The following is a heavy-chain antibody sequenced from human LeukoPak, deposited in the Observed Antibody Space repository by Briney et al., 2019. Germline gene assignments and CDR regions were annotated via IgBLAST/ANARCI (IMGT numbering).Heavy chain of an antibody. CDR2: IYYSGST. CDR3: ARYGSGNSPAVL. Sequence: PSETLSLTCTVSGGSISSYYWSWIRQPPGKGLDWIGYIYYSGSTNYNPSLKSRATISVDASKNQFSLNLTSVTAADTAVYFCARYGSGNSPAVLWGRGTLVTVSS. CDR1: GGSISSYY. D-gene: IGHD3-10*01. V-gene: IGHV4-59*08. J-gene: IGHJ2*01.